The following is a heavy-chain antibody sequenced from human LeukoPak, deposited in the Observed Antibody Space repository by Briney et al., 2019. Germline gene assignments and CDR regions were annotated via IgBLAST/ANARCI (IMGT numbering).Heavy chain of an antibody. CDR1: GFTFSSNSA. Sequence: GGSLRLSCAASGFTFSSNSAMTWVRQAPGKGLEWVSAISGSGGSTYYADSVKGRFTISRDNSKNTLYLQMNSLRAEDTAVYYCAKDPTYYYGSGRRFDPWGQGTLVTVSS. J-gene: IGHJ5*02. V-gene: IGHV3-23*01. CDR3: AKDPTYYYGSGRRFDP. CDR2: ISGSGGST. D-gene: IGHD3-10*01.